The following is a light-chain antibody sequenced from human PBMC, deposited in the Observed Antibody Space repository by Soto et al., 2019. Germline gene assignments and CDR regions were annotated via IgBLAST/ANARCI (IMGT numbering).Light chain of an antibody. CDR3: NSYTSSQTGV. V-gene: IGLV2-14*01. J-gene: IGLJ1*01. Sequence: QSALTQPASVSGSPGQSITISCTGTASNVGTYNYVSWYQQYPDKVPKLLIYDVTKRPPGVSDRFSGSKSGNTASLTISGLKAEDEADYYCNSYTSSQTGVFGTGTKVTVL. CDR2: DVT. CDR1: ASNVGTYNY.